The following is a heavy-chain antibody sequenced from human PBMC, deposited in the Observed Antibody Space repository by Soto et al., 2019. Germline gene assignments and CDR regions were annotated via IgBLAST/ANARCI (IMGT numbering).Heavy chain of an antibody. J-gene: IGHJ4*02. CDR2: IYYSGST. V-gene: IGHV4-59*01. CDR3: ARSLDYYDSSGYSFDY. CDR1: GGSISIYY. Sequence: SETLSLTCTVSGGSISIYYWSWIRHPPGKGLEWIGYIYYSGSTNYNPSLKSRVTISVDTSKNQFSLKLSSVTAADTAVYYCARSLDYYDSSGYSFDYWGQGTLVTVSS. D-gene: IGHD3-22*01.